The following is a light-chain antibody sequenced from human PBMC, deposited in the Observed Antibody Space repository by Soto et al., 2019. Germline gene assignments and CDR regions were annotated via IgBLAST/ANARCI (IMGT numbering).Light chain of an antibody. J-gene: IGLJ2*01. CDR2: LNSDGSH. CDR1: SGHSNDA. CDR3: PTWGSGIVV. Sequence: QPVLTHSPSASASLGAWVKLTCTLISGHSNDAIAWHQQQSEKGARYLMMLNSDGSHRKGDGIPDRFSGSSSGAELYLTISSHQYEDEADYYRPTWGSGIVVFGGGTKLTVL. V-gene: IGLV4-69*01.